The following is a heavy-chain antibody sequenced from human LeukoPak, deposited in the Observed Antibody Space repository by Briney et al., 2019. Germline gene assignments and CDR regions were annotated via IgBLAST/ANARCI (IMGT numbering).Heavy chain of an antibody. D-gene: IGHD2-15*01. CDR2: INPSGGST. CDR1: GYTFTSYY. CDR3: AREGGYCSGGTCYYFDY. V-gene: IGHV1-46*01. J-gene: IGHJ4*02. Sequence: ASVKVSCKASGYTFTSYYMHWVRQAPAQGLEWMGIINPSGGSTNYAQKFQGRVTMTRDMSTSTVYMELSSLRSVDTAVYYCAREGGYCSGGTCYYFDYWGQGTLVTVSS.